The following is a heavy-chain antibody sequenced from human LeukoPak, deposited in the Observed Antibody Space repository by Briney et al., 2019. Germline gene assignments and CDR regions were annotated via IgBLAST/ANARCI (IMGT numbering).Heavy chain of an antibody. D-gene: IGHD3-22*01. CDR3: AREGDSSGPSVGLDY. CDR2: ISGGSSTI. Sequence: GGSLRLSCAASGFTFSSYAMSWVRQAPGKGLEWVSYISGGSSTIYHADSVKGRFTISRDDAKNTLDLQMNSLRDEDTAVYYCAREGDSSGPSVGLDYWGQGTLVTVPS. V-gene: IGHV3-48*02. CDR1: GFTFSSYA. J-gene: IGHJ4*02.